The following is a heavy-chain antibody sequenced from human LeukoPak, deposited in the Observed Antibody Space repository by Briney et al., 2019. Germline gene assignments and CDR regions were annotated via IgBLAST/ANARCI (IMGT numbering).Heavy chain of an antibody. V-gene: IGHV4-34*01. Sequence: SETLSLTCAVCGGSFRGYYWSWIRQPPGKGLEWIGEINHSGSTNYNPSLKSRVTISVDTSKNQFSLKLSSVTAERPALYCCARGRRYSSSWSPLKNWGQGTLVTVSS. D-gene: IGHD6-13*01. CDR3: ARGRRYSSSWSPLKN. CDR1: GGSFRGYY. CDR2: INHSGST. J-gene: IGHJ4*02.